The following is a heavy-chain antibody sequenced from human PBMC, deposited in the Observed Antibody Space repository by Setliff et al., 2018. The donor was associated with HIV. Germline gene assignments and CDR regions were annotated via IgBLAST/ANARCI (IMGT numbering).Heavy chain of an antibody. V-gene: IGHV4-39*01. CDR3: ARHKSQPYYFDY. CDR1: GGSISDSRYY. Sequence: PSETLSLTCTVSGGSISDSRYYWSWIRQPPGKGLEWIGNIYYSGSTYYNPSLKSRVTISVDTSKNQFSLRLSSVTAADTAVYYCARHKSQPYYFDYWGQGTLVTVSS. CDR2: IYYSGST. J-gene: IGHJ4*02.